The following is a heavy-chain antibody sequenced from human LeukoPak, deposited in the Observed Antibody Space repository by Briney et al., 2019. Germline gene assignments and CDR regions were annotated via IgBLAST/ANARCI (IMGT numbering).Heavy chain of an antibody. CDR3: AAGTRTMYAFDI. CDR2: IVVGSGNT. V-gene: IGHV1-58*02. J-gene: IGHJ3*02. D-gene: IGHD3-10*02. Sequence: ASVKVSCKASGFTLTSSAMQWVRQARGQRLEWIGWIVVGSGNTNYAQKFQERVTITRDMSTSTAYMELSSLRSEDTAVYYCAAGTRTMYAFDIWGQGTMVTVSS. CDR1: GFTLTSSA.